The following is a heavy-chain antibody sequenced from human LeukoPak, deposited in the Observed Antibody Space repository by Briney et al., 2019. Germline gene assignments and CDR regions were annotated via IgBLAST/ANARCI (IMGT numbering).Heavy chain of an antibody. CDR2: ISAYNGNT. CDR3: ARDVRGIVGMDYFDY. Sequence: ASVKVSCKASGYIFIRYGISWVRQAPGQALEWMGWISAYNGNTKYAQKLQGRVTMTTDTSTSTAYMELRSLRSDDTAVYYCARDVRGIVGMDYFDYWGQGTLVTVSS. CDR1: GYIFIRYG. V-gene: IGHV1-18*01. D-gene: IGHD3-22*01. J-gene: IGHJ4*02.